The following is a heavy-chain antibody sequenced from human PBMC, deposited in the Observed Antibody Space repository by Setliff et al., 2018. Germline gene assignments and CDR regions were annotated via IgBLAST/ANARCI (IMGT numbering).Heavy chain of an antibody. J-gene: IGHJ6*02. CDR2: IYTSGST. CDR3: AKEHVVISFVTNTHHHYGMDV. CDR1: GGSISSYY. V-gene: IGHV4-4*07. D-gene: IGHD2-8*01. Sequence: SETLSLTCTVSGGSISSYYWSWIRQPAGKGLEWIGRIYTSGSTNYNPSLKSRVTISVDMSKNQLSLRMTSVSAADTAVYYCAKEHVVISFVTNTHHHYGMDVWGQGTTVTVSS.